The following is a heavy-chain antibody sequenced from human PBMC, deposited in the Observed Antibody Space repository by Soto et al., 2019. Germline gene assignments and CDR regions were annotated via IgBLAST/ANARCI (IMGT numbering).Heavy chain of an antibody. CDR1: GFTFSSYD. V-gene: IGHV3-13*01. CDR3: AREGAYGPLGYYYGMDV. D-gene: IGHD4-17*01. Sequence: XVLLTLSCAASGFTFSSYDMHWVRQATGKGLEWVSAIGTAGDTYYPGSVKGRFTISRENAKNSLYLQMNSLRAGDTAVYYCAREGAYGPLGYYYGMDVWGQGTTVTVSS. CDR2: IGTAGDT. J-gene: IGHJ6*02.